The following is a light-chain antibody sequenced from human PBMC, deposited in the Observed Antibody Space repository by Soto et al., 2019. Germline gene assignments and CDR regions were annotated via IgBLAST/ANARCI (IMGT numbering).Light chain of an antibody. Sequence: QSALPQPASVSGSPGQSISISCTGSRSDIGSYDYVSWFQQYPGKAPKVIIYEVKNRPSGISDRFSASKSGNTASLTISGLQAEDEADYYCSSYTSTPNTYVFGSGTKVTVL. CDR2: EVK. CDR1: RSDIGSYDY. J-gene: IGLJ1*01. V-gene: IGLV2-14*01. CDR3: SSYTSTPNTYV.